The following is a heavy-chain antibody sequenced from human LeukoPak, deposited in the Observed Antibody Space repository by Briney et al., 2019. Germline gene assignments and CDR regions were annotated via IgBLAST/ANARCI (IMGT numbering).Heavy chain of an antibody. CDR2: IYSGGST. J-gene: IGHJ4*02. D-gene: IGHD6-19*01. V-gene: IGHV3-66*01. CDR1: GFTVSSNY. CDR3: ARDPSPDTGYSSGWYGFDY. Sequence: GGSLRLSCAASGFTVSSNYMSWVRQAPGKGLEWVSVIYSGGSTYYADSVKGRFTISRDNSKNTLYLQMNSLRAEDTAVYYCARDPSPDTGYSSGWYGFDYWGQGTLVTVSS.